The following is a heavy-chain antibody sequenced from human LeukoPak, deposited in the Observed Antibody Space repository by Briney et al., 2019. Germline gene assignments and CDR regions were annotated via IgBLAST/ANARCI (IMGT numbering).Heavy chain of an antibody. CDR2: ISAHNGNA. CDR1: GYTFTSYG. D-gene: IGHD3-3*01. J-gene: IGHJ4*02. V-gene: IGHV1-18*01. CDR3: ARDLERYYDLEGRCGY. Sequence: GASVKVSCKTSGYTFTSYGINWVRQAPGQGLEWMGRISAHNGNANYAQKFQGRVTMTTDTLATTAYMELRSLRSDDTAVYYCARDLERYYDLEGRCGYWGQGTLVTVSS.